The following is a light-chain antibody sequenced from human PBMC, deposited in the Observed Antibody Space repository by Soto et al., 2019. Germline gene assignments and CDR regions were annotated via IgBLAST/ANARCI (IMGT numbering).Light chain of an antibody. CDR3: FSFSSTNTHV. CDR1: SSDFGSYKF. Sequence: QSELTQPASVSGSPGQSVTISCTGTSSDFGSYKFVSWYQHRPGKVPKVIIYETSKRPSGVSDRFSGSKSGNTASLTISGLQAEDEADYYCFSFSSTNTHVFGSGTKVTVL. V-gene: IGLV2-23*01. CDR2: ETS. J-gene: IGLJ1*01.